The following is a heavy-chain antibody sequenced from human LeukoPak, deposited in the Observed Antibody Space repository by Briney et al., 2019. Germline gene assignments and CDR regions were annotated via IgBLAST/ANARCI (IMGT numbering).Heavy chain of an antibody. V-gene: IGHV3-11*01. Sequence: GGSLRLSCAASGFFFSDYYMSWMRQAPGKGLEWVSYIDGSSSNMYYAGSVKGRFTISRDNAKNSLYLQMNSLRGEDTAVYYCVRAYTRGYSDDFDYWGQGTLVTVSS. CDR3: VRAYTRGYSDDFDY. CDR1: GFFFSDYY. D-gene: IGHD3-22*01. J-gene: IGHJ4*02. CDR2: IDGSSSNM.